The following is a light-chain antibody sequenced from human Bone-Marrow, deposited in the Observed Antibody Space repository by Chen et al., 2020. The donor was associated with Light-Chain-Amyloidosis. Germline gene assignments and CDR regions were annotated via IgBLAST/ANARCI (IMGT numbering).Light chain of an antibody. CDR3: CSYAGDSWV. CDR1: NSDVGRYDY. Sequence: SALTQPPSASGPPGQSVPFSCPGTNSDVGRYDYVSWYQQHPGKAPKFLIYEVIKRSSGVPDRFSGSKSGNTASLTVSGLQAEDEADYYCCSYAGDSWVFGGGTKLTVL. J-gene: IGLJ3*02. CDR2: EVI. V-gene: IGLV2-8*01.